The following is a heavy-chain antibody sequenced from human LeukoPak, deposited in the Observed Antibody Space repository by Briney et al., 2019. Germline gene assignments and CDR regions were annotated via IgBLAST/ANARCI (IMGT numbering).Heavy chain of an antibody. Sequence: PGGSLRLSCAASGFTFSSYWMHWVRQAPGEGLVWVSRTNTDGRTTSYADSVKGRFTIPRDNAKNMLYLQMNSLRAEDTAVYYCARIEDRGAAFDSWGQGTLVTVSS. CDR1: GFTFSSYW. J-gene: IGHJ4*02. CDR3: ARIEDRGAAFDS. D-gene: IGHD3-22*01. CDR2: TNTDGRTT. V-gene: IGHV3-74*01.